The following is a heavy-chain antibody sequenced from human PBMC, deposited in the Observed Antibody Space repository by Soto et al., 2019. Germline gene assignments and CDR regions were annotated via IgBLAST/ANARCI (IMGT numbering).Heavy chain of an antibody. Sequence: QVQLVQSGAEVKKPGASVKVSCKASGYTFTSYYMHWVRQAPGQGLKWMGIINPSGGSTSYAQKFQGRVTVTRDTSTSTVYMELSSLRSEDTAVYYCARALPRSSGYSYGALDYWGQGTLVTVSS. CDR3: ARALPRSSGYSYGALDY. V-gene: IGHV1-46*01. D-gene: IGHD5-18*01. CDR1: GYTFTSYY. CDR2: INPSGGST. J-gene: IGHJ4*02.